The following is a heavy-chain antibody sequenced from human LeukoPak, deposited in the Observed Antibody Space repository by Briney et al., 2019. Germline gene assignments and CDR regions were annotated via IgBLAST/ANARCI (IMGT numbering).Heavy chain of an antibody. D-gene: IGHD3-22*01. CDR3: ATTKYYYDSSGYYYFDY. V-gene: IGHV1-69*01. CDR1: GGTFSSYA. Sequence: GSSVNVSFKASGGTFSSYAISWVRQAPGQGLEWMGGIIPIFGTANYSHKFQARVTITAAESTSTAYLELRSLRSEATAVYYCATTKYYYDSSGYYYFDYWGQGTLVTVSS. CDR2: IIPIFGTA. J-gene: IGHJ4*02.